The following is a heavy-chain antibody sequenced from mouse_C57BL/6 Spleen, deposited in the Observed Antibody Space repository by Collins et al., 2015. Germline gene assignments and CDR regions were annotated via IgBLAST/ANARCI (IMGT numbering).Heavy chain of an antibody. CDR2: IYPGSGST. CDR1: GYTFTSYW. V-gene: IGHV1-55*01. Sequence: QVQLQQPGAELVKPGASVKMSCKASGYTFTSYWITWVKQRPGQGLEWIGDIYPGSGSTNYNEKFKSKATLTVDTSSSTAYMQLSSLTSEDSAVYYCAIYGYGSSFAWFAYWGQGTLVTVSA. CDR3: AIYGYGSSFAWFAY. D-gene: IGHD1-1*01. J-gene: IGHJ3*01.